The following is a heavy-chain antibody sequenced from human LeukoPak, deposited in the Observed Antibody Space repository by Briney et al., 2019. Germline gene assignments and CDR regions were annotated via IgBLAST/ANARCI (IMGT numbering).Heavy chain of an antibody. CDR3: ARVVFGSQLLPDS. Sequence: ASMKVSCKASGYIFTGYYIHWVRQAPGQGLEWMGWINPNSGDTIYAQNLQGRVTMTRDTSISTAYMELSSLRSDDTAMYYCARVVFGSQLLPDSWGQGTLVTVSS. CDR2: INPNSGDT. D-gene: IGHD1-26*01. J-gene: IGHJ5*01. CDR1: GYIFTGYY. V-gene: IGHV1-2*02.